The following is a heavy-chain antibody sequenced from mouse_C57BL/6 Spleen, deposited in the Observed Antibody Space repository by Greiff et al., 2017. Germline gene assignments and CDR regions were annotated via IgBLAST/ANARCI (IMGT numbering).Heavy chain of an antibody. V-gene: IGHV1-7*01. CDR3: ARRGGTEYYAMDY. Sequence: VQLQQSGAELAKPGASVKLSCTASGYTFTSYWLHWVNQRPGQGQEWIGYINPSSGYTKYNQKFKDKATLTADKSSSTDYMQLSSLTYEDSAVYYCARRGGTEYYAMDYWGQGTSVTVSS. D-gene: IGHD1-1*02. CDR2: INPSSGYT. CDR1: GYTFTSYW. J-gene: IGHJ4*01.